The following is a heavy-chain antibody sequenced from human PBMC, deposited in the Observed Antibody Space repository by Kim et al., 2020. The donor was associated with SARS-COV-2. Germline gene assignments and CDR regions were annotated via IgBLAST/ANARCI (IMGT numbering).Heavy chain of an antibody. CDR1: GGSISSYY. Sequence: SETLSLTCTVSGGSISSYYWSWIRQPPGKGLEWIGYIYYSGSTNYNPSLKSRVTISVDTSKNQFSLKLSSVTAADTAVYYCASTKPLTYYYDSSGYYSKKPHAFDIWGQGTMVTVSS. J-gene: IGHJ3*02. CDR2: IYYSGST. V-gene: IGHV4-59*13. CDR3: ASTKPLTYYYDSSGYYSKKPHAFDI. D-gene: IGHD3-22*01.